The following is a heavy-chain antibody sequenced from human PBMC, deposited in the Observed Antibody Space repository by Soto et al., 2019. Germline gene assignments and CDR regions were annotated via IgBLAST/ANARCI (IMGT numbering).Heavy chain of an antibody. D-gene: IGHD4-17*01. CDR2: IIPIFGTA. J-gene: IGHJ4*01. Sequence: QVQLVQSGAEVKKPGSSVKVSCKASGGTISSYAISWVRQAPGQGLEWMGGIIPIFGTANYAQKFQGRVTITADESTSTAHMELSSRRSEDTAVYYCARGPDYGDRPLDYWGHGTLVTVSS. CDR3: ARGPDYGDRPLDY. V-gene: IGHV1-69*01. CDR1: GGTISSYA.